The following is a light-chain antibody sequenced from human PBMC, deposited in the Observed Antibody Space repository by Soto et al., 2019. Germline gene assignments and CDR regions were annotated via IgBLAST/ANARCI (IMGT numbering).Light chain of an antibody. Sequence: QSALTQPASVSGSPGQSITISCTGTSSDVGGYNYVSWYQHHPGKAPKLMLYEVSKRPSGVSNRFPGSKSGDTASLIISGLQAEDEADYYCLSYAGTAYVFGTGTKVTVL. CDR3: LSYAGTAYV. V-gene: IGLV2-14*01. J-gene: IGLJ1*01. CDR2: EVS. CDR1: SSDVGGYNY.